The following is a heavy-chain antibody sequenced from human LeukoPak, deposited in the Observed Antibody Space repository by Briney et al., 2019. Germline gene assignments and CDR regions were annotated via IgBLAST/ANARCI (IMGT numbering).Heavy chain of an antibody. CDR2: IGSDYKT. J-gene: IGHJ6*02. Sequence: GGSLSLSSAASGFTFCGFAITCVCQAPGKGLEWVSSIGSDYKTHYSESVKGRFAISRDNSKSTLLLQMNSLRAEDTALYYCAKEIQYYVAWDVWGQGTAVTVSS. V-gene: IGHV3-23*01. CDR3: AKEIQYYVAWDV. CDR1: GFTFCGFA. D-gene: IGHD3-10*02.